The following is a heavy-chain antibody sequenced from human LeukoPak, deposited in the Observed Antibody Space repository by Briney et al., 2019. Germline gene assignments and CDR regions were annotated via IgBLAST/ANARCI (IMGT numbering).Heavy chain of an antibody. V-gene: IGHV3-7*01. CDR3: ARDPSVAPLDY. CDR2: IKQDGSEK. J-gene: IGHJ4*02. D-gene: IGHD6-19*01. CDR1: GFTFSSYW. Sequence: GGSLRLSCAASGFTFSSYWMSWVRQAPGKGLEWVANIKQDGSEKYYVDSVKGRFTTSRDNAKNSLYLQMNSLRAEDTAVYYCARDPSVAPLDYWGQGTLVTVSS.